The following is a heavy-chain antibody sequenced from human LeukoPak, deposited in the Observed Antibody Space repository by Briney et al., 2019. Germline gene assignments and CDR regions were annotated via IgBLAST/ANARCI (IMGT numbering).Heavy chain of an antibody. Sequence: SETLSLTXAVSGYSISSGYYWGWIRQPPGKGLEWIGSIYHSGSTYYNPSLKSRVTISVDTSKNQFSLKLSSVTAADTAVYYCARHVRSRLAYYYGSGSYPYYFDYWGQGTLVTVSS. D-gene: IGHD3-10*01. CDR3: ARHVRSRLAYYYGSGSYPYYFDY. J-gene: IGHJ4*02. CDR1: GYSISSGYY. CDR2: IYHSGST. V-gene: IGHV4-38-2*01.